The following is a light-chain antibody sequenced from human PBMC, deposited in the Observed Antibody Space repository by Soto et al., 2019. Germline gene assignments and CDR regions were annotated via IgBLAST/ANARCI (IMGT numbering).Light chain of an antibody. CDR2: EVS. CDR3: MQGIHWPPT. V-gene: IGKV2-30*01. Sequence: DVVMTQSPLSLSVTLGQSASISCRSSETLVYSDGNTYLTWFHQRPGQSPRRLIFEVSKRDSGVPDRLSGSGSDTDFTLKMSWVEPDDVGVYFCMQGIHWPPTFGPGTKLDIK. CDR1: ETLVYSDGNTY. J-gene: IGKJ3*01.